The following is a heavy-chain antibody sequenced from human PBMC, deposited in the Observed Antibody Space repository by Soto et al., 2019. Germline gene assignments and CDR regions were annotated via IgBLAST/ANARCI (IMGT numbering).Heavy chain of an antibody. CDR2: ISAYNGNT. CDR1: GYTFTSYG. Sequence: GASVKVSCKASGYTFTSYGISWVRQAPGQGIEWMGWISAYNGNTNYAQKLQGRVTMTTDTSTRTAYMELRSLRSDDTAVYYCARTYYDYIWGSYRRKKEYYYMDVWGKGTTVTVSS. V-gene: IGHV1-18*01. J-gene: IGHJ6*03. CDR3: ARTYYDYIWGSYRRKKEYYYMDV. D-gene: IGHD3-16*02.